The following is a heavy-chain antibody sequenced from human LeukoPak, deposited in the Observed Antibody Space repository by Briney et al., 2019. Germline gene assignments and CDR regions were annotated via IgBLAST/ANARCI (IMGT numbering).Heavy chain of an antibody. Sequence: GGSLRLSCAASGFTFSSYWMHWVRQAPGKGLVWVSRINSDGSSTTYADSVKGRSSISRDNAKNTLYLHLNSLRAEDTGVYYCARAVRAHPPADFWGQGTLVTVSS. CDR2: INSDGSST. J-gene: IGHJ4*02. CDR3: ARAVRAHPPADF. V-gene: IGHV3-74*01. CDR1: GFTFSSYW. D-gene: IGHD3-3*01.